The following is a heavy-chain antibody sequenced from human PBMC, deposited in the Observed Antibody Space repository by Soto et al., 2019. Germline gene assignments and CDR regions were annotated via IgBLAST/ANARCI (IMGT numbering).Heavy chain of an antibody. J-gene: IGHJ6*02. V-gene: IGHV6-1*01. Sequence: SQTLSLPCAISGDSLSSDSAAWNWIRQSPSRGLEWLGRTYYRSQWYNDYAVSVKSRITINPDTSKNQFSLQLNSVTPEDTAVYYCARDREGYCSSSTCYQTPQYFYGMDVWGQGTTVTVSS. CDR3: ARDREGYCSSSTCYQTPQYFYGMDV. D-gene: IGHD2-2*01. CDR1: GDSLSSDSAA. CDR2: TYYRSQWYN.